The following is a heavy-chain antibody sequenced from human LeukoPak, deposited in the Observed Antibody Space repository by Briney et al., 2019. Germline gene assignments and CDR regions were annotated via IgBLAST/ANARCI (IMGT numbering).Heavy chain of an antibody. Sequence: SQTLSLTCTVSGGSISSGDYYWSWIRQPPGKGLEWIGYIYYSGSTYYNPSLKSRVTISVDTSKNQFSLKLSSVTAADTAVYYCARGGPTTVASFDYWGQGTLVTVSS. CDR2: IYYSGST. D-gene: IGHD4-23*01. J-gene: IGHJ4*02. CDR1: GGSISSGDYY. CDR3: ARGGPTTVASFDY. V-gene: IGHV4-30-4*01.